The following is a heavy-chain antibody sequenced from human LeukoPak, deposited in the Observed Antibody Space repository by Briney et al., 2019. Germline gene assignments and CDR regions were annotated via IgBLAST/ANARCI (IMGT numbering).Heavy chain of an antibody. Sequence: PGGSLRLSCAASGFTFSSYAMSWVRQAPGKGLEWVSSISRGGSPIYYADSVKGRFTISRDNAKNSLYLQMNSLRAEDTAVYYCAELGITMIGGVWGKGTTVTISS. CDR3: AELGITMIGGV. CDR1: GFTFSSYA. CDR2: ISRGGSPI. D-gene: IGHD3-10*02. J-gene: IGHJ6*04. V-gene: IGHV3-48*03.